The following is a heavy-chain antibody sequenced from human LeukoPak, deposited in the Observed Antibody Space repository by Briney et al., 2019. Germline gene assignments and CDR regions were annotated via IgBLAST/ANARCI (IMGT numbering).Heavy chain of an antibody. CDR1: GFTFNSFG. D-gene: IGHD6-6*01. J-gene: IGHJ4*02. Sequence: GGSLRLSCAASGFTFNSFGMHWVRQAPGKGLEWLAVISYDGRNKYYADSVKGRFTISRDNAKNSLYLQMNSLRAEDTAVYYCARDSPEYSSSFYDFDYWGQGTLVTVSS. V-gene: IGHV3-30*03. CDR3: ARDSPEYSSSFYDFDY. CDR2: ISYDGRNK.